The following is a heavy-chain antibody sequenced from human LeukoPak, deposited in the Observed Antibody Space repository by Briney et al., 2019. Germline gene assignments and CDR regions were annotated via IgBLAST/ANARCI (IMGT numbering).Heavy chain of an antibody. Sequence: PSETLSLTCTVSGGSISSYYWSWIRQPAGKGLEWIGRIYYSGSTNYNPSLKSRVTISVDTSKNQFSLKLSSVTAADTAVYYCATQWLEKRGGAFDIWGQGTMVTVSS. D-gene: IGHD6-19*01. CDR1: GGSISSYY. V-gene: IGHV4-4*07. CDR2: IYYSGST. CDR3: ATQWLEKRGGAFDI. J-gene: IGHJ3*02.